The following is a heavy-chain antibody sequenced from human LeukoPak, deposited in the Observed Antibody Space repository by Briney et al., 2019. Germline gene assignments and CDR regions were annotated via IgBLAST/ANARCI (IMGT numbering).Heavy chain of an antibody. Sequence: PGGSLRLSCAASGFTFSSYWMHWVRQAPGKGLVWVSRINSDGSSTSYADSVKGRFTISRDNAKNTLYLQMNSLRAEDTAVYYCARAPYNWNYGAFDYWGQGTLVTVSS. CDR2: INSDGSST. J-gene: IGHJ4*02. D-gene: IGHD1-7*01. CDR1: GFTFSSYW. CDR3: ARAPYNWNYGAFDY. V-gene: IGHV3-74*01.